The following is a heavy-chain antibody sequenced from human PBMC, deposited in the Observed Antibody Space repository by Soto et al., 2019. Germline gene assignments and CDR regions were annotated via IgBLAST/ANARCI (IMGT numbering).Heavy chain of an antibody. CDR2: INPSGGST. D-gene: IGHD3-10*01. CDR1: GDTFTSYY. Sequence: ASVKVSCKASGDTFTSYYMHWVRQAPGQGLEWMGIINPSGGSTSYAQKFQGRVTMTRDTSTSTVYMELSSLRSEDTAVYYCARDLRYYGSGSPQGMDVWGQGTTVTVSS. V-gene: IGHV1-46*01. CDR3: ARDLRYYGSGSPQGMDV. J-gene: IGHJ6*02.